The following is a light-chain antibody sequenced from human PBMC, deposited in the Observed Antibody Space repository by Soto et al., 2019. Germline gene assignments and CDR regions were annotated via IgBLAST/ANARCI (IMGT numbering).Light chain of an antibody. J-gene: IGLJ2*01. CDR1: SSDVGGYNY. CDR3: SSHTTHTPVV. V-gene: IGLV2-14*01. CDR2: GVS. Sequence: QSVLTQPASVSGSPGQSITISCTGTSSDVGGYNYVSWYQQHPGKAPKLMIYGVSYRPSGVSNRFSGSKSGNTASLTISGLQAEDEADYYCSSHTTHTPVVFGGGTKLTVL.